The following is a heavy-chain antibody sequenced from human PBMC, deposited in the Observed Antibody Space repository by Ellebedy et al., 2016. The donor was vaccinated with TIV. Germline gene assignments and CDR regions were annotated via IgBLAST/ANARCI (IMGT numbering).Heavy chain of an antibody. CDR3: ARGNGSGVPYYFDY. CDR2: VYHSGST. V-gene: IGHV4-4*02. D-gene: IGHD3-10*01. Sequence: SETLSLTXAVSGGSISSNKWWSWVRQPPGKGLEWIGEVYHSGSTNYNPSLKSRVTILVDTSKNQFSLKLSSVTAADTAVYYCARGNGSGVPYYFDYWGQGTLVTVSS. J-gene: IGHJ4*02. CDR1: GGSISSNKW.